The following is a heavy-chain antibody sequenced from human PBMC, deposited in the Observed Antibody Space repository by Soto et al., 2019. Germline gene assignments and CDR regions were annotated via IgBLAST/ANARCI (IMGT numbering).Heavy chain of an antibody. Sequence: QVQLVQSGAEVKKPGASVKVSCKAPRYIFTAYFMHWVLQAPGQGLEWMGWINPNNGATHYGLSFQGRITMTRDTSISTAYTDLSRLRPDDTAVSYSASPDQGARLDPWGQGTLVIVSS. CDR1: RYIFTAYF. CDR3: ASPDQGARLDP. J-gene: IGHJ5*02. CDR2: INPNNGAT. D-gene: IGHD2-2*01. V-gene: IGHV1-2*02.